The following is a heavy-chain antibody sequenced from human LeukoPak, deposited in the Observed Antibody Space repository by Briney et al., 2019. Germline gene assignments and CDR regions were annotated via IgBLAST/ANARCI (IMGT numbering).Heavy chain of an antibody. CDR1: GFTFSSYA. J-gene: IGHJ4*02. Sequence: GGSLRLSCAASGFTFSSYAMHWVRQAPGKGLEWVAVISYDGSNKYYADSVKGRFTISRDNSKNTLYLQMNSLRAEDTAVYYCARGSLLNYFDYWGQGTLVTVSS. CDR3: ARGSLLNYFDY. D-gene: IGHD6-13*01. CDR2: ISYDGSNK. V-gene: IGHV3-30*04.